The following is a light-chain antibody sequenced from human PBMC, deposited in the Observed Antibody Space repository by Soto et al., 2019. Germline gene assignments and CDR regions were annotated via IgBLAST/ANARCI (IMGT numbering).Light chain of an antibody. Sequence: DIQMTQSPSSLSASVGDRVTITCQASQDISNYLNWYQQKPGKAPKLLIYDASSLETGVPSRFSGSGSGTDFTFIISSLQPEDIATYYCQQYGSSPPAFTFGPGTKVDIK. CDR1: QDISNY. J-gene: IGKJ3*01. V-gene: IGKV1-33*01. CDR3: QQYGSSPPAFT. CDR2: DAS.